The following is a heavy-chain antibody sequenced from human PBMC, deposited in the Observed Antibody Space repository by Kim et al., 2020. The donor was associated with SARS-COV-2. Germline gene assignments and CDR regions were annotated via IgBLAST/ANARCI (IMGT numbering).Heavy chain of an antibody. CDR2: IYHTGIT. V-gene: IGHV4-59*13. D-gene: IGHD6-6*01. CDR1: GDSITTYY. CDR3: AGPTRRPVF. J-gene: IGHJ4*02. Sequence: SETLSLTCTVSGDSITTYYWSWIRQPPGKGLETIGYIYHTGITNYNPSLKNRVTMSMDTSKNQFSLNLGSVTAADTAIYYCAGPTRRPVFWGQGTLVTVSS.